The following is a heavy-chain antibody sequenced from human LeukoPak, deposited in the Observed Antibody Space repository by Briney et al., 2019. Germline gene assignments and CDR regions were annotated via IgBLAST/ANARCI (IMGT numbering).Heavy chain of an antibody. V-gene: IGHV4-61*01. CDR2: IYYSGST. CDR1: GGSVSSGSYY. D-gene: IGHD3-22*01. CDR3: ARTLGGDYYDSSEYFDY. Sequence: MSSETLSLTCTVSGGSVSSGSYYWSWIRQPPGKGLEWIGYIYYSGSTNYNPSLKSRVTISVDTSKNQFSLKLSSVTAADTAVYYCARTLGGDYYDSSEYFDYWGQGTLVTVSS. J-gene: IGHJ4*02.